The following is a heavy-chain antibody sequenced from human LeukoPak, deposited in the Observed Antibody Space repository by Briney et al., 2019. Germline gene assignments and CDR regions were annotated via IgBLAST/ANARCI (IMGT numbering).Heavy chain of an antibody. V-gene: IGHV1-2*02. CDR1: GYPFTGYY. CDR2: INPNSGGT. J-gene: IGHJ5*02. Sequence: ASVKVSFKASGYPFTGYYTHWVRQAPGQGLEWMGWINPNSGGTNYAQKFQGRVTMTRDTSISTAYMELSRLRSDDTAVYYCARDLARLAAAGHLNWFDPWGQGTLVTVSS. CDR3: ARDLARLAAAGHLNWFDP. D-gene: IGHD6-13*01.